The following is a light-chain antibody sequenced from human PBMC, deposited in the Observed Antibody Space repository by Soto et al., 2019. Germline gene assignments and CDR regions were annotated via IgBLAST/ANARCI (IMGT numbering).Light chain of an antibody. Sequence: EIVLTQSPGTLVLSPGDRATLSCRASQSVNKAYLVWYQVKPGQAPRRLIYGASRRATGIPDRFSVGGSGTEFTLTISSLQSEDFVVYYCQQYNSWPPITFGQGTRLEI. CDR2: GAS. V-gene: IGKV3-20*01. J-gene: IGKJ5*01. CDR3: QQYNSWPPIT. CDR1: QSVNKAY.